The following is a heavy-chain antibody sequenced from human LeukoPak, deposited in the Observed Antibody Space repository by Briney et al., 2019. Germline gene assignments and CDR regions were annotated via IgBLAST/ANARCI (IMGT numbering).Heavy chain of an antibody. D-gene: IGHD6-13*01. Sequence: SETLSLTCSVSGGSFSGSYWSWIRQPPGKGLEWIGEINHSGTTNYNPSLASRVTVSVDTSKNQFSLKLSSVTAADTAVYYCARDHPPGYSSSWYSLGWFDPWGQGTLVTVSS. CDR2: INHSGTT. V-gene: IGHV4-34*01. CDR1: GGSFSGSY. J-gene: IGHJ5*02. CDR3: ARDHPPGYSSSWYSLGWFDP.